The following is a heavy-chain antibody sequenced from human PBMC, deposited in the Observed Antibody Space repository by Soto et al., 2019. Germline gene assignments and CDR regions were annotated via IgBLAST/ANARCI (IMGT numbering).Heavy chain of an antibody. Sequence: EVHLVESGGGLVQPGGSLRLSCAIFESTVSRDWMNWVRQAPGKGLEWVAHINQDGSEKYYVDSVKGRFTISRDNAKKSLYLQMNSLIPADTAMYYCSGGVGDAFWGQGTLVTVSS. J-gene: IGHJ4*02. CDR3: SGGVGDAF. CDR1: ESTVSRDW. CDR2: INQDGSEK. V-gene: IGHV3-7*04. D-gene: IGHD1-26*01.